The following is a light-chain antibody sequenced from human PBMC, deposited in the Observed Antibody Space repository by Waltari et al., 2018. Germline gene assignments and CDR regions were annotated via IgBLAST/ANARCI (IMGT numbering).Light chain of an antibody. CDR2: AAS. Sequence: DIQMTQSPASLSASVGDRVTITCRASQTITSYLNWYHNRPGKPPQLLIFAASRLQNGVPSRFSGSGSGTTFSLTISNVQPEDFATYFCQQTYSSPYTFGQGTKVDIQ. CDR1: QTITSY. CDR3: QQTYSSPYT. V-gene: IGKV1-39*01. J-gene: IGKJ2*01.